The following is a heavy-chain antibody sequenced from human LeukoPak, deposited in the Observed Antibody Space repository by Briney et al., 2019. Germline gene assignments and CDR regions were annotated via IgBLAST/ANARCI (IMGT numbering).Heavy chain of an antibody. D-gene: IGHD3-22*01. Sequence: SVRVSCKASGFTFTSSAVQWVRQARGQRLEWIGWIVVGSGNTNYAQKFQERVTITRDMSTSLVYMELSSLRSEDTAVYYCAAEAAYYYDSRDAFDVWGQGTMVTVSS. CDR3: AAEAAYYYDSRDAFDV. J-gene: IGHJ3*01. CDR2: IVVGSGNT. V-gene: IGHV1-58*01. CDR1: GFTFTSSA.